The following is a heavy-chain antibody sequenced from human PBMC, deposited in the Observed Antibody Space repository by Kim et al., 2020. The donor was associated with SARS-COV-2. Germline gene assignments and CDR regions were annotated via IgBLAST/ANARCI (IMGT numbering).Heavy chain of an antibody. Sequence: SETLSLTCTVSGDSIRSYYWIWIRQPPGKGLECIGYIYYSGRTTYSPSLEGRVTISIDTSKNQLSLKLSSVTAADTAVYFCARDRSGSYYKTIDAFDIRGQGTMVTVSS. J-gene: IGHJ3*02. CDR2: IYYSGRT. CDR3: ARDRSGSYYKTIDAFDI. CDR1: GDSIRSYY. D-gene: IGHD1-26*01. V-gene: IGHV4-59*01.